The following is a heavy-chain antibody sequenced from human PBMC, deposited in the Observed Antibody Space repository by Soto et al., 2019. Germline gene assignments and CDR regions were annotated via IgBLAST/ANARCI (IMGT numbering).Heavy chain of an antibody. CDR1: GSTFTSYD. Sequence: QVQLVQSGAEVKKPGASVKVSCKASGSTFTSYDINWVRQATGQGLEWMGWMNPNSGNTGYAQKFQGRVTMTRNTSISTAYMELSSLRSEDTAVYYCARGDDLWEVTTFDYWGQGTLVTVSS. D-gene: IGHD4-17*01. V-gene: IGHV1-8*01. CDR2: MNPNSGNT. CDR3: ARGDDLWEVTTFDY. J-gene: IGHJ4*02.